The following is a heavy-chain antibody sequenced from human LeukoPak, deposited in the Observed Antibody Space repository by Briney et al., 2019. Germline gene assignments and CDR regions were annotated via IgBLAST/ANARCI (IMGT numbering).Heavy chain of an antibody. J-gene: IGHJ4*02. Sequence: GGSLRLSCAASGFTVSSNYMSWVRQAPGKGLEWVSVIYSGGSTYYADSVKGRFTISRDNSKNTLYLQMNSLRAEDTAVYYCARDPLYGHVDYWGQGTLVTVSS. CDR3: ARDPLYGHVDY. V-gene: IGHV3-66*01. CDR1: GFTVSSNY. CDR2: IYSGGST. D-gene: IGHD4-17*01.